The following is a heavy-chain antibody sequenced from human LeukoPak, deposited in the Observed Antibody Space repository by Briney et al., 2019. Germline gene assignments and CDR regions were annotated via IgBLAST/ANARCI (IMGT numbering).Heavy chain of an antibody. D-gene: IGHD3-3*01. Sequence: SETLSLTCTVSGDSMSTGYYWTWIRQRPGKGLEWIGYFYYGVSSQYNPSPKSRLTISADTSKNQFSLKLTSVTVADTAVYYCARADFCSGGPSWRGNQFDSWGQGTLVIVSS. J-gene: IGHJ5*01. CDR2: FYYGVSS. CDR1: GDSMSTGYY. V-gene: IGHV4-31*03. CDR3: ARADFCSGGPSWRGNQFDS.